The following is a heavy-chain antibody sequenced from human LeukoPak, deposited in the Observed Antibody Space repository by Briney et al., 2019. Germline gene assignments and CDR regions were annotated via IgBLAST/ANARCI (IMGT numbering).Heavy chain of an antibody. CDR2: IKQDGSEK. J-gene: IGHJ4*02. V-gene: IGHV3-7*03. D-gene: IGHD5-18*01. CDR3: ASRSAYTYGKTGYFDY. Sequence: GGSLRLSCAASGFTFSNYWMTWVRQAPGKGLECVANIKQDGSEKYYVDSVKGRFTISRDNAKNSLYLQMNSLRAEDTAVYYCASRSAYTYGKTGYFDYWGQGTLVTVSS. CDR1: GFTFSNYW.